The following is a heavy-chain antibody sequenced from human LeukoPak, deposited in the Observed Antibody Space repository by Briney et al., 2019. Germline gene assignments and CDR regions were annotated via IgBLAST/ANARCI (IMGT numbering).Heavy chain of an antibody. D-gene: IGHD2-2*01. Sequence: GGSLRLSCAAPGFTFSSYWMHWVRQAPGKGLVWVSRINSDGSSTSYADSVKGRFTISRDNAKNTLYLQMNSLRAEDTAVYYCAKDPRYCSSTSCYAFDIWGQGTMVTVSS. J-gene: IGHJ3*02. CDR3: AKDPRYCSSTSCYAFDI. CDR2: INSDGSST. V-gene: IGHV3-74*01. CDR1: GFTFSSYW.